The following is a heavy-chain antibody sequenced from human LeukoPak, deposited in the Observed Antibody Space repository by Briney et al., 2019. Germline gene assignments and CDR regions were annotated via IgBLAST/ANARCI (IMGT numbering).Heavy chain of an antibody. Sequence: GASVKVSCKASGYTFTSYDINWVRQATGQGLEWMGWMNPNSGNTGYAQKFQGRVTMTRNTSISTAYMELSSLRSEDTAVYYCARWYDYVWGSYRYRVFDYWGQGTLVTVSS. CDR3: ARWYDYVWGSYRYRVFDY. V-gene: IGHV1-8*01. D-gene: IGHD3-16*02. J-gene: IGHJ4*02. CDR2: MNPNSGNT. CDR1: GYTFTSYD.